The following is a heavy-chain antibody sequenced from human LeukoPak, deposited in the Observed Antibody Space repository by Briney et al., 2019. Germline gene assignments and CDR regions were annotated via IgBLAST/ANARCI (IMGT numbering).Heavy chain of an antibody. CDR3: ARDSGYSGYSDY. CDR2: IRGSGGST. D-gene: IGHD5-12*01. J-gene: IGHJ4*02. CDR1: GFTFSSYV. Sequence: PGGSLRLSCAASGFTFSSYVMTWVRQAPGKGLEWVSGIRGSGGSTYYADSVKGRFTISRDNAKNSLNLQMNSLRAEDTAVYYCARDSGYSGYSDYWGQGTLVTVSS. V-gene: IGHV3-23*01.